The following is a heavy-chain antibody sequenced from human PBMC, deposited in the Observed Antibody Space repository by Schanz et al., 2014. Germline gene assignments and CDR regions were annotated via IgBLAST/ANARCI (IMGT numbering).Heavy chain of an antibody. V-gene: IGHV3-11*05. CDR1: GFVFGDYY. CDR2: ISSRSSHI. Sequence: QVQVVQSGGGLVKPGGSLRLSCAASGFVFGDYYMTWIRQAPGKGLEWVSSISSRSSHIYYADSVKGRFTISRDNFKGALYLQMSSLRAEDTAVYYCAKSLESCPGGRCSRGYFDYWGQGTLVTVSS. J-gene: IGHJ4*02. CDR3: AKSLESCPGGRCSRGYFDY. D-gene: IGHD2-8*02.